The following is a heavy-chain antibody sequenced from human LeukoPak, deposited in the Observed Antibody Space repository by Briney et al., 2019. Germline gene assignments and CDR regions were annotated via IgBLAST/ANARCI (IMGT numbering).Heavy chain of an antibody. CDR3: ARGDYYGSGSYYHDAFDI. D-gene: IGHD3-10*01. J-gene: IGHJ3*02. CDR2: IKPDGSEK. V-gene: IGHV3-7*03. CDR1: GFTFSSYA. Sequence: GGSLRLSCAASGFTFSSYAMSWVRQAPGKGLEWVANIKPDGSEKHYVDSVKGRLTIARDNAKNSLYLQMNSLRAEDTAVYYCARGDYYGSGSYYHDAFDIWGQGTMVTVSS.